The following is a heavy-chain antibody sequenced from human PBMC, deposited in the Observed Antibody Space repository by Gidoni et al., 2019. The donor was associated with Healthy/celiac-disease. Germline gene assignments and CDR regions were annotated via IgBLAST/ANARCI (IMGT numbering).Heavy chain of an antibody. J-gene: IGHJ5*02. CDR3: ARVSNTMVRGVIIGGNWFDP. D-gene: IGHD3-10*01. CDR2: IIPIFGTA. Sequence: QVQLVQSGAEVKKPGSSVKVSCKASGGTLSSYAISWVRQAPGQGLEWMGGIIPIFGTANDAQKFQGRVTITADESTSTAYMELSSLRSEDTAVYYCARVSNTMVRGVIIGGNWFDPWGQGTLVTVSS. V-gene: IGHV1-69*01. CDR1: GGTLSSYA.